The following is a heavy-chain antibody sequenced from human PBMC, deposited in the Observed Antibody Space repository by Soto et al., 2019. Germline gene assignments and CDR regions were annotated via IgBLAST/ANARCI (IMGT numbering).Heavy chain of an antibody. CDR1: GFTFSSYG. Sequence: QVQLVESGGGVVQPGRSLRLSCAASGFTFSSYGMHWVRQAPGKGLEWVAVISYDGSNKYYADSVKGRFTISRDNSKNTLYLQMNSLRAEDTAVYYCAKDQNYYDSSGYYYFDYWGRGTPVTVSS. CDR2: ISYDGSNK. CDR3: AKDQNYYDSSGYYYFDY. V-gene: IGHV3-30*18. J-gene: IGHJ4*02. D-gene: IGHD3-22*01.